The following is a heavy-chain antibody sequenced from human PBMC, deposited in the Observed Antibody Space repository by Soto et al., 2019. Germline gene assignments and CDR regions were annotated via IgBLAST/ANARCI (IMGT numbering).Heavy chain of an antibody. D-gene: IGHD2-2*01. V-gene: IGHV3-23*01. Sequence: SCILKNPGKGLEWVSVISGSGANTYYADSVKGRFTISRDSSKNTLYLRMNSLRAGDTALYFCAKDRYCSSTSCYAGFDYWGQGTLVTV. J-gene: IGHJ4*02. CDR2: ISGSGANT. CDR3: AKDRYCSSTSCYAGFDY.